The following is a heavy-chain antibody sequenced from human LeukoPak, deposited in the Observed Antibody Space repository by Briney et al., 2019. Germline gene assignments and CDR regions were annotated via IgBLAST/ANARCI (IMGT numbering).Heavy chain of an antibody. V-gene: IGHV1-69*13. CDR3: AGSTVTRLAEYFQH. CDR1: GGTFSSYA. J-gene: IGHJ1*01. Sequence: SVKVSFKASGGTFSSYAISWVRQAPGQGLEWMGGIIPIFGTANYAQKFQGRVTITADESTSTAYMELSSLRSEDTAVYYCAGSTVTRLAEYFQHWGQGTLVTVSS. D-gene: IGHD4-17*01. CDR2: IIPIFGTA.